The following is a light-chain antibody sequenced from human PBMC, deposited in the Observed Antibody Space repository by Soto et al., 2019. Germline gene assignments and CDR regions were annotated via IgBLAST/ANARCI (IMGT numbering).Light chain of an antibody. CDR3: QSADSSGTYRV. J-gene: IGLJ2*01. V-gene: IGLV3-25*03. Sequence: SYELTQPPSVSVSPRQTARITCSGDALSKQYAYWFQQKAGQAPVLVIYKDNERPSGIPERFSGSSSGTTVTLTISGVQAEDEADYYCQSADSSGTYRVFGGGTQLTVL. CDR1: ALSKQY. CDR2: KDN.